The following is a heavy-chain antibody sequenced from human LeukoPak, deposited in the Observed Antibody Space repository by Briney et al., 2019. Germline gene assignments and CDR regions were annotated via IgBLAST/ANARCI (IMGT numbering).Heavy chain of an antibody. Sequence: SVKVSCKASGGTFSSYAISWVRQAPGQGLEWMGRIIPILGIANYAQKFQGRVTITADKSTSTAYMELSSLRSDDTAVYYCARGDGDYLFDYWGQGTLVTVSS. CDR3: ARGDGDYLFDY. D-gene: IGHD4-17*01. J-gene: IGHJ4*02. CDR2: IIPILGIA. V-gene: IGHV1-69*04. CDR1: GGTFSSYA.